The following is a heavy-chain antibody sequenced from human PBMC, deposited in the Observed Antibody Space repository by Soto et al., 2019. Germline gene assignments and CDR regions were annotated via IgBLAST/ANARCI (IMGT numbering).Heavy chain of an antibody. CDR1: GGTLNKHA. Sequence: QGQLVQSGAEVKKPGSSVKVSCKAAGGTLNKHAITWVRRSPGQWLEWLGGIIPMFGIPNYPQKFQDRVTITADDSTNTSHMELHILTSDDTAVYYCARGGISGWLKGAYDVWGQGTMVTVSS. CDR2: IIPMFGIP. V-gene: IGHV1-69*01. D-gene: IGHD6-13*01. CDR3: ARGGISGWLKGAYDV. J-gene: IGHJ3*01.